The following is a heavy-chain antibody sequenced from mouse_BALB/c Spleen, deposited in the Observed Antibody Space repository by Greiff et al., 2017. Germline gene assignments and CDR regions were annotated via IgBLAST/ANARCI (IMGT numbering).Heavy chain of an antibody. D-gene: IGHD2-4*01. CDR2: IDPAKGKT. CDR1: GFYIKDTY. J-gene: IGHJ4*01. CDR3: AMITTPYAMDY. V-gene: IGHV14-3*02. Sequence: VQLKESGAELVTPGPTVSLTCTASGFYIKDTYMHWVKQRPEQGLEWIGRIDPAKGKTKYDPKFQGKATITADTTSNAAYLQHSSLTAEDTAVYCCAMITTPYAMDYWGQGTSVTVSS.